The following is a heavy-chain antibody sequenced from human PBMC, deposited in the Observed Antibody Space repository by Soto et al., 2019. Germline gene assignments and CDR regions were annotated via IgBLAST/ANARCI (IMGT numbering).Heavy chain of an antibody. CDR1: GFTFSSYT. CDR2: SSDRRTGNT. CDR3: TTWLTAHFDY. Sequence: LRLSCAASGFTFSSYTLNWVRRAPGKGLEWVATSSDRRTGNTHYSDSVRGRFTLSRDYSRNILFLQMDSLGADDTALYYCTTWLTAHFDYWGRGTQVTVS. V-gene: IGHV3-23*01. D-gene: IGHD2-21*02. J-gene: IGHJ4*02.